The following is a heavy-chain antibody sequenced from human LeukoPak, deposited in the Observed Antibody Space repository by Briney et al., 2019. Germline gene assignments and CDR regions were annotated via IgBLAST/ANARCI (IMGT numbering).Heavy chain of an antibody. V-gene: IGHV4-34*01. CDR2: IIEKGNA. CDR1: GGSFSSYS. D-gene: IGHD3-10*01. Sequence: NSSETLSLTCALYGGSFSSYSWSWPWLRQTPEKGLEWIGEIIEKGNANYNPSLKSRVTIDLDTSKNQFSLKLTSMTAADTAMYYCARGYYPPRWYFDLWGRGTLVTVSS. CDR3: ARGYYPPRWYFDL. J-gene: IGHJ2*01.